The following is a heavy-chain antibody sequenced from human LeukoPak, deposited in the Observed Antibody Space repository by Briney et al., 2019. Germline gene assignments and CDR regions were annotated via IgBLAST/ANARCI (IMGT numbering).Heavy chain of an antibody. D-gene: IGHD4-17*01. V-gene: IGHV3-53*01. J-gene: IGHJ1*01. CDR1: GGSISSSNW. Sequence: PSETLSLTCAVSGGSISSSNWWSWVRQAPGKGLEWVSVIYSGGNTYYADSVKGRFTISRDNSKNTLYLQTNSLRAEDTAVYYCVRDGDYTLYWGQGTLVTVSS. CDR3: VRDGDYTLY. CDR2: IYSGGNT.